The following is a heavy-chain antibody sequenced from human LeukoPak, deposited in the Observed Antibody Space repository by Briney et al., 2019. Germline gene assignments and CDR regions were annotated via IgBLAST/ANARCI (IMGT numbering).Heavy chain of an antibody. D-gene: IGHD1-26*01. CDR3: ARGGTYYPCIDY. Sequence: GASLKVSCKASGYTFTTTYINWVRQALRQGLEWMGWISAYNGKTNYAQKFQGRVTMTTDSSTSTAYMDLTSLRSDDTAVYYCARGGTYYPCIDYWGQGTLVTVSS. V-gene: IGHV1-18*01. CDR2: ISAYNGKT. J-gene: IGHJ4*02. CDR1: GYTFTTTY.